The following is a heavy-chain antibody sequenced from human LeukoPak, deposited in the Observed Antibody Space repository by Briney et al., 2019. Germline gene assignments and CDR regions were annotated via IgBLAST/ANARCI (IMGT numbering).Heavy chain of an antibody. CDR3: ARVQGDYFMDV. V-gene: IGHV4-38-2*02. D-gene: IGHD1-26*01. J-gene: IGHJ6*03. CDR2: IYHGGNT. Sequence: SETLSLTSSVSGYDISSGYYWGWIRQSSGKGLEWIGSIYHGGNTYYSQSLKSRVTISIDASKNQFSLRLTSVIAEDTAVYYCARVQGDYFMDVWGKGTTVTVSS. CDR1: GYDISSGYY.